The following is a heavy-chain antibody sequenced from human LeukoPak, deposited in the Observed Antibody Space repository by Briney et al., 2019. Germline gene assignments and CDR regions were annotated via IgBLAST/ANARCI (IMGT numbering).Heavy chain of an antibody. J-gene: IGHJ4*02. D-gene: IGHD6-13*01. CDR2: IGAYNGNT. V-gene: IGHV1-18*04. Sequence: ASVKVSCKASGYTFTSYGISWVRQAPGQGLEWMGWIGAYNGNTNYAQKLQGRVTMTTDTSTSTAYMELRSLRSDDTAVYYCARDGIIAAAGIKGYWGQGTLVTVSS. CDR3: ARDGIIAAAGIKGY. CDR1: GYTFTSYG.